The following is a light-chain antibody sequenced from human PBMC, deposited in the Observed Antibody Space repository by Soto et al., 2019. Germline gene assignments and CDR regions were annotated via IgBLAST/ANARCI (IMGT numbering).Light chain of an antibody. CDR1: LSINTW. V-gene: IGKV1-5*01. CDR3: QQRSNWLIT. J-gene: IGKJ5*01. CDR2: DAS. Sequence: DIQMTQSPSTLSSSVGDRFTITFRASLSINTWLACHQQKPGKAPKLLIYDASNLANGVPSRFSGSGSGTDFTLTISSLEPEDFAVYYCQQRSNWLITFGQGTRLEI.